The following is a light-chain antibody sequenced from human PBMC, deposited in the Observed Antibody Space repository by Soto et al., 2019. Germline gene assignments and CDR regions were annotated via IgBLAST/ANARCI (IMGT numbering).Light chain of an antibody. V-gene: IGKV1-27*01. CDR1: QGIRNY. Sequence: DIQMTQSPSSLSASVGDRVTITCRASQGIRNYLAWYQQKPGQVPKLLIYAASTLQPGVPSRFSGGGSGTDFTLTISNLQPEDVATYYCQQYKSASFTVGTGTKVDIK. CDR2: AAS. CDR3: QQYKSASFT. J-gene: IGKJ3*01.